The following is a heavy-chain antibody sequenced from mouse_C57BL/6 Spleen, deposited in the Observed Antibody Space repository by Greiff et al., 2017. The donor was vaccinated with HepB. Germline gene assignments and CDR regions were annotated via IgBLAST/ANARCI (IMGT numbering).Heavy chain of an antibody. D-gene: IGHD2-3*01. Sequence: QVQLQQPGAELVRPGASVTLSCKASGYTFTDYEMHWVKQTPVHGLEWIGAIDPETGGTAYNQKFKGKAILTADKSSSTAYMELRSLTSEDSAVYYCKRDGYTAWFDYWGQGTPVTVSA. CDR2: IDPETGGT. V-gene: IGHV1-15*01. CDR1: GYTFTDYE. CDR3: KRDGYTAWFDY. J-gene: IGHJ3*01.